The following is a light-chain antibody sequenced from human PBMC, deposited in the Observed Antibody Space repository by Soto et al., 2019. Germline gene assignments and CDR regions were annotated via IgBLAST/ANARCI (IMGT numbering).Light chain of an antibody. J-gene: IGKJ1*01. Sequence: EIVLTQSPSTLSFSPGDRATLSCRSSQSFSSHFLAWYQQKPGQAPRLLIHGTSSRATGIPDRFSGSGSGTDFTLTINSLEPEDFAVYYCQHFGSSLRKFGQGTKGDIK. CDR2: GTS. CDR1: QSFSSHF. CDR3: QHFGSSLRK. V-gene: IGKV3-20*01.